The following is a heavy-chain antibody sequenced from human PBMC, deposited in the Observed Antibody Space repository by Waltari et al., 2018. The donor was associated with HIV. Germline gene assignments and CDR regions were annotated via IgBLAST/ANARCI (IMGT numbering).Heavy chain of an antibody. CDR3: TKGGWYGGFDY. J-gene: IGHJ4*02. Sequence: EVQLVESGGGLVQPGRSLRLSCAASGFTFDDYAMHWVRQAPGKGLEWVSGISWNSGSIGYADSVKGRFTISRDNAKNSLYLQINSLRAEDTALYYCTKGGWYGGFDYWGQGTLVTVSS. V-gene: IGHV3-9*01. CDR1: GFTFDDYA. CDR2: ISWNSGSI. D-gene: IGHD6-19*01.